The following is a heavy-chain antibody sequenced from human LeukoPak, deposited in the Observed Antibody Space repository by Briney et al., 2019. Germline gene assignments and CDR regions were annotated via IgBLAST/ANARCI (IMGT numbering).Heavy chain of an antibody. D-gene: IGHD1-26*01. CDR1: GFTFSSYA. V-gene: IGHV3-30-3*01. CDR3: ARAPGSYSYFDY. CDR2: ISYDGSNK. Sequence: GGSLRLSCAASGFTFSSYAMHWVRQAPGKGLEWVAVISYDGSNKYYADSVKGRFTISRDNSKNTLYLQVNSLRAEDTAVYYCARAPGSYSYFDYWGQGTLVTVSS. J-gene: IGHJ4*02.